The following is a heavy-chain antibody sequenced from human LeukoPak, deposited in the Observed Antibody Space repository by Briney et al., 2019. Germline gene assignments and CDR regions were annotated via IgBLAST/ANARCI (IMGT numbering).Heavy chain of an antibody. CDR2: IWSDGSNR. V-gene: IGHV3-33*01. J-gene: IGHJ4*01. D-gene: IGHD4-11*01. CDR3: ARDAQRGFDYSNSLRY. CDR1: GFILSRYG. Sequence: PGRSLRLSCAASGFILSRYGMHWVRQAPGKGLEWVAVIWSDGSNRFYAGSVKGRFTISRDNAQNTVFLQINSLRAEDTAMYYCARDAQRGFDYSNSLRYWGQGTLVTVSS.